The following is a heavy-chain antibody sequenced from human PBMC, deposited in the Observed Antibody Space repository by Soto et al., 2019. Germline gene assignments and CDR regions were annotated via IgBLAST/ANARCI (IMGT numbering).Heavy chain of an antibody. CDR1: GGTFSSYT. D-gene: IGHD5-12*01. V-gene: IGHV1-69*02. CDR2: IIPILGIA. Sequence: GASVKVSCKASGGTFSSYTISWVRQAPGQGLEWMGRIIPILGIANYAQKFQGRVTITADKSTSTAYMELSSLRSEDTAVYYCAMERGYSGYGNPSVIDYWGQGTLVTVSS. J-gene: IGHJ4*02. CDR3: AMERGYSGYGNPSVIDY.